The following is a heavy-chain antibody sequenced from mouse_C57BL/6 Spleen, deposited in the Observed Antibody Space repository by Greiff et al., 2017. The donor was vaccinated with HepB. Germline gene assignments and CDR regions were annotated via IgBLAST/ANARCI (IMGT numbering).Heavy chain of an antibody. CDR1: GFTFTDYY. J-gene: IGHJ2*01. D-gene: IGHD1-1*01. V-gene: IGHV7-3*01. CDR3: ARYKVVALDY. CDR2: IRNKANGYTT. Sequence: EVNVVESGGGLVQPGGSLSLSCAASGFTFTDYYMSWVRQPPGKALEWLGFIRNKANGYTTEYSASVKGRFTISRDNSQSILYLQMNALRAEDSATYYCARYKVVALDYWGQGTTLTVSS.